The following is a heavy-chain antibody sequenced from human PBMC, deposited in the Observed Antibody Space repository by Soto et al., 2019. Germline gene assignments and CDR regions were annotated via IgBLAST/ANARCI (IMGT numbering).Heavy chain of an antibody. CDR3: ARSEDLYDILTGYYPTLTY. V-gene: IGHV4-30-4*02. J-gene: IGHJ4*02. CDR1: GGSISSGDYY. D-gene: IGHD3-9*01. CDR2: IYYSGST. Sequence: SETLSLTCTVSGGSISSGDYYWSWIRQPPGKGLEWIGYIYYSGSTNYNPSLKSRVTISVDTSKNQFSLKLSPVTAADTAVYYCARSEDLYDILTGYYPTLTYWGQGTLVTV.